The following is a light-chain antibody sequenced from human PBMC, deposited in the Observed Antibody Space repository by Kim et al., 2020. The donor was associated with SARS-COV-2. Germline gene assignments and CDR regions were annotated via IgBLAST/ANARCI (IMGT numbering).Light chain of an antibody. CDR3: QSYDKSLNSVV. J-gene: IGLJ1*01. CDR2: ANN. V-gene: IGLV1-40*03. CDR1: SSSIGAGYD. Sequence: QRVTISCIGSSSSIGAGYDVHWYQQLPGTAPKVVIFANNNRPSGVPRRFSGSKTGASASLAITGLEAEDEAEYYCQSYDKSLNSVVFGTGTKVTVL.